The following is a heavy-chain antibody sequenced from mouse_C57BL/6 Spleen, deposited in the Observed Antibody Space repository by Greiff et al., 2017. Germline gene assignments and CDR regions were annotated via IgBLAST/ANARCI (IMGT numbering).Heavy chain of an antibody. CDR2: ISDGGSYT. J-gene: IGHJ3*01. Sequence: EVQVVESGGGLVKPGGSLKLSCAASGFTFSSYAMSWVRQTPEKRLEWVATISDGGSYTYYPDNAKNNLYLQMSHLKSEDTAMYYCARGGGYYGNYAWFAYWGQGTLVTVSA. D-gene: IGHD2-1*01. CDR3: ARGGGYYGNYAWFAY. V-gene: IGHV5-4*01. CDR1: GFTFSSYA.